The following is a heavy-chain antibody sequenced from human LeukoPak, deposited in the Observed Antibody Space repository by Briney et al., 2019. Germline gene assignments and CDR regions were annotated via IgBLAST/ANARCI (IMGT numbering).Heavy chain of an antibody. CDR1: GFTFGDYA. J-gene: IGHJ6*03. V-gene: IGHV3-21*01. CDR2: ISSSSSYI. CDR3: ARPHPPYYYMDV. Sequence: GGSLRLSCTASGFTFGDYAMSWVRQAPGKGLEWVSSISSSSSYIYYADSVKGRFTISRDNAKNSLYLQMNSLRAEDTAVYYCARPHPPYYYMDVWGKGTTVTVSS.